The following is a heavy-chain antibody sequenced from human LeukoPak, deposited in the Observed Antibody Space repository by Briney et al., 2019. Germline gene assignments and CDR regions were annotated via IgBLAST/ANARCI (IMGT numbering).Heavy chain of an antibody. CDR3: AKSNAPITMVRGVEH. CDR2: ISYDGSNK. D-gene: IGHD3-10*01. Sequence: PGGSLRLSCVASGFTFTNTWMTWVRQAPGKGLEWVAVISYDGSNKYYADSVKGRFTISRDNSKNTLYLQMNSLRAEDTAVYYCAKSNAPITMVRGVEHWGQGTLVTVSS. CDR1: GFTFTNTW. J-gene: IGHJ1*01. V-gene: IGHV3-30*18.